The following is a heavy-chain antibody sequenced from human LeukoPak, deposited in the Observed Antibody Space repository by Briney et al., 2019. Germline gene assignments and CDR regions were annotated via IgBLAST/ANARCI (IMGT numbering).Heavy chain of an antibody. CDR2: IGDTGRAR. Sequence: GGSLRLSCTASGFTFSSYGMHWVRQAPGKGLEWVAVIGDTGRARYYADSVKGRFTTSRDNSQNTLYLEMNSLRYDDTALYYCAREAAWGNWYFDLWGRGTLVTVSS. V-gene: IGHV3-30*02. CDR3: AREAAWGNWYFDL. D-gene: IGHD3-16*01. CDR1: GFTFSSYG. J-gene: IGHJ2*01.